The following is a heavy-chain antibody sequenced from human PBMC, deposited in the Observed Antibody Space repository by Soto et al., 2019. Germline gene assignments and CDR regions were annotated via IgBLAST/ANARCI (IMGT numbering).Heavy chain of an antibody. CDR3: ARLRIAAAAKYYFDY. CDR2: LYYSGNT. Sequence: PSETLSLTCTVSGASISTYYWTWIRQAPGKGLEWIGYLYYSGNTNYNPSLKSRVTMSVDTSKNHFYLTLTSATAADTAVYYCARLRIAAAAKYYFDYWGQGTLVTVS. V-gene: IGHV4-59*08. D-gene: IGHD6-13*01. CDR1: GASISTYY. J-gene: IGHJ4*02.